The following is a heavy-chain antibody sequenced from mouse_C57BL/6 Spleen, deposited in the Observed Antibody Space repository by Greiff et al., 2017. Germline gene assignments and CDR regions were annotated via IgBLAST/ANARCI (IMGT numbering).Heavy chain of an antibody. V-gene: IGHV1-59*01. CDR2: IDPSDSYT. CDR1: GYTFTSYW. CDR3: ARNGDGSSSYAMDY. J-gene: IGHJ4*01. Sequence: VQLQQPGAELVRPGTSVKLSCKASGYTFTSYWMHWVQQRPGQGLEWIGVIDPSDSYTNYTQKFKGQATLTVDTSSSTAYMQLSRLTSEDSAVYYSARNGDGSSSYAMDYWGQGTSVTVSS. D-gene: IGHD1-1*01.